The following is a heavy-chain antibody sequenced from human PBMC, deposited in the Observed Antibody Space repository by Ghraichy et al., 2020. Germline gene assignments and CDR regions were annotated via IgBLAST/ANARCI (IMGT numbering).Heavy chain of an antibody. J-gene: IGHJ3*01. Sequence: GGSLRLSCAVSGFSVGDKAMNWVRQAPGKGLEWVSVIYISGSKFYNDSVEGSFVISSDTSKNTLNLQIHNLRAKDTAMYYCTRDMGQNNYNFDAFDVWSQGTQVVVSA. V-gene: IGHV3-66*01. CDR1: GFSVGDKA. D-gene: IGHD3-10*01. CDR3: TRDMGQNNYNFDAFDV. CDR2: IYISGSK.